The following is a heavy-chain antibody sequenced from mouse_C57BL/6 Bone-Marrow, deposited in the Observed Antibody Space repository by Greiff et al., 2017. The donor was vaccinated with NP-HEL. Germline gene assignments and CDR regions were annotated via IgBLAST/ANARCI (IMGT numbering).Heavy chain of an antibody. J-gene: IGHJ1*03. CDR3: AKGDCGWYFDV. Sequence: QVQLKQSGAELVRPGTSVKMSCKASGYTFTNYWIGWAKQRPGHGLEWIGDIYPGGGYTNYNEKFKGKATLTADKSSSTAYMQFSSLTSEDSAIYYCAKGDCGWYFDVWGTGTTVTVSS. V-gene: IGHV1-63*01. CDR1: GYTFTNYW. CDR2: IYPGGGYT.